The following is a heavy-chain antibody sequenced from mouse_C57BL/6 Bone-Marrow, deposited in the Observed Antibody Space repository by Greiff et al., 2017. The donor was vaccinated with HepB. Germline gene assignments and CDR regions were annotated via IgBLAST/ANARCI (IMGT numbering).Heavy chain of an antibody. CDR3: AKSKTGTESYFDY. V-gene: IGHV1-82*01. Sequence: QVHVKQSGPELVKPGASVKISCKASGYAFSSSWMNWVKQRPGKGLEWIGRIYPGDGDTNYNGKFKGKATLTADKSSSTAYMQLSSLTSEDSAVYFCAKSKTGTESYFDYWGQGTTLTVSS. J-gene: IGHJ2*01. D-gene: IGHD4-1*01. CDR2: IYPGDGDT. CDR1: GYAFSSSW.